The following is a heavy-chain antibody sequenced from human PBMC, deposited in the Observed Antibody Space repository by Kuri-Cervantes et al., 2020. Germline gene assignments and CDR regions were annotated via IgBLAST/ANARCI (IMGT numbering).Heavy chain of an antibody. J-gene: IGHJ6*02. CDR3: AQRNYYYYYGMDV. CDR2: IYSGGST. Sequence: ETLSLTCAASGFTVSSNYMSWVRQAPGKGLEWVSVIYSGGSTYYADSVKGRFTISRDNAKNSLYLQMNSLRDEDTAVYYCAQRNYYYYYGMDVWGQGTTVTVSS. V-gene: IGHV3-66*01. CDR1: GFTVSSNY.